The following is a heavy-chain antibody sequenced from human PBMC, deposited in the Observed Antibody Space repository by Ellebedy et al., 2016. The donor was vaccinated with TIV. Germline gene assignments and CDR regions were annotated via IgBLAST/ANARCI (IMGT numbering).Heavy chain of an antibody. V-gene: IGHV4-31*03. J-gene: IGHJ6*02. CDR2: IHSSGST. CDR1: SGSISSGSYY. D-gene: IGHD1-14*01. CDR3: SRGDHENYFYGMDV. Sequence: SETLSLXCSVSSGSISSGSYYWTWIRQHPGEGLQWIGYIHSSGSTYYNPSLRSRVTISLDTSKDLFSLKLRSVAAADTAVYFCSRGDHENYFYGMDVWGPGTTVTVSS.